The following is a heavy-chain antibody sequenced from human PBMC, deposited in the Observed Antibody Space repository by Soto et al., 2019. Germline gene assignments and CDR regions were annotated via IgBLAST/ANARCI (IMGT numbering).Heavy chain of an antibody. CDR2: IYPGDSDT. CDR3: ARSYPYYYDSSGYIKSFDY. D-gene: IGHD3-22*01. Sequence: EVQLVQSGAEVKKPGESLKISCKGSGYSFTSYWIGWVRQMPGKGLEWMGIIYPGDSDTRYSPSFQGQVTISADKSISTAYLQWSSLKASDTAMYYCARSYPYYYDSSGYIKSFDYWGQGTLVTVSS. CDR1: GYSFTSYW. V-gene: IGHV5-51*01. J-gene: IGHJ4*02.